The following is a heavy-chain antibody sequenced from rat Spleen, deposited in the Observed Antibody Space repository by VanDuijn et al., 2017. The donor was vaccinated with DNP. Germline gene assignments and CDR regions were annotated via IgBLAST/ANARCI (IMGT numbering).Heavy chain of an antibody. J-gene: IGHJ2*01. CDR1: GFTFSDYY. CDR3: LRWNSGHFDY. D-gene: IGHD4-3*01. CDR2: IGSDGYAP. Sequence: EVQLVESGGGLVQPGRSLKLSCAASGFTFSDYYMAWVRQAPTKGLEWVAYIGSDGYAPYYGVSVKGRFTISRDNAKSTLYLQMNSLRSKDIATYYFLRWNSGHFDYWCQGVMVTVSS. V-gene: IGHV5-22*01.